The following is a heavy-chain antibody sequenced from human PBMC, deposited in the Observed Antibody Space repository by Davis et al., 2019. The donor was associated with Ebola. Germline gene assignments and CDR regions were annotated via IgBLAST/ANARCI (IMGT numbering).Heavy chain of an antibody. CDR3: ARGNALTTTANQKGNDY. D-gene: IGHD4-17*01. V-gene: IGHV1-3*01. CDR1: GYTFTSYA. J-gene: IGHJ4*02. CDR2: INAGNANT. Sequence: AASVKVSCKASGYTFTSYAIHWVRQAPGQSLEWMGWINAGNANTKYSQKFQGRVTITRDTSAGTAYMELSSLRSEDTAVYYCARGNALTTTANQKGNDYWGQGTLVTVSS.